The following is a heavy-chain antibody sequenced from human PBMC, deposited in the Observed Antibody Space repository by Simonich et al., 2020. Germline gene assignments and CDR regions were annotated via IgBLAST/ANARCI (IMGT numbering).Heavy chain of an antibody. Sequence: QVQMVQSGAEVKKPGASVKVSCKASGYTFPGYYRHWVRQAPGQGLEGMGRNKPNSGGTNYAQKFQGRVTMTRDTSISTAYMELSRLRSDDTAVYYCASGWDWGFSHMSDYWGQGTLVTVSS. CDR1: GYTFPGYY. V-gene: IGHV1-2*06. D-gene: IGHD7-27*01. CDR3: ASGWDWGFSHMSDY. CDR2: NKPNSGGT. J-gene: IGHJ4*02.